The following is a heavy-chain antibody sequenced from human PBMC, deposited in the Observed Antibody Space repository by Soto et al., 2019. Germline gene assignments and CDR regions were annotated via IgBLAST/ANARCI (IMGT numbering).Heavy chain of an antibody. Sequence: GGSLRLSCGASGFTFSSYGMHWVRQAPGKGLEWVAVISYDGSNKYYADSVKGRFTISRDNSKNTLYLQMNSLRAEDTAVYYCETDRRSEVVTAIIDYWGPGTLVPVYS. V-gene: IGHV3-30*03. CDR2: ISYDGSNK. CDR3: ETDRRSEVVTAIIDY. J-gene: IGHJ4*02. D-gene: IGHD2-21*02. CDR1: GFTFSSYG.